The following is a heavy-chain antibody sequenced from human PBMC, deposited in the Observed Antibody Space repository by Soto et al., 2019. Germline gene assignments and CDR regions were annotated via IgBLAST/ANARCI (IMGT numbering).Heavy chain of an antibody. J-gene: IGHJ4*02. V-gene: IGHV3-30*02. CDR1: GFIFSNNG. CDR2: MSYDGSDT. CDR3: TIVRVADSALDH. D-gene: IGHD3-10*02. Sequence: VGSLRLSGVGSGFIFSNNGMHWVRQTPGKGLEWVAFMSYDGSDTFYADSVKGRFTISRDNSKNTLFLHMSNLRAEDTAMYYCTIVRVADSALDHWGQGTLVTVSS.